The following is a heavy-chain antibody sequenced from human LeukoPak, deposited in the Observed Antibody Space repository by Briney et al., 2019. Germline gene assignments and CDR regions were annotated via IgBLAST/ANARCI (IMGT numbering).Heavy chain of an antibody. V-gene: IGHV5-51*01. CDR2: IYPRDSDT. Sequence: GESLKISCKGSGYSFTTYWIGWVRQMPGKGLELMGIIYPRDSDTRYSPSFQGQVTISADKSISTAYLQWSSLEASDTAMYYCARHVGYSSSWRFDYWGQGTLVTVSS. J-gene: IGHJ4*02. CDR3: ARHVGYSSSWRFDY. CDR1: GYSFTTYW. D-gene: IGHD6-13*01.